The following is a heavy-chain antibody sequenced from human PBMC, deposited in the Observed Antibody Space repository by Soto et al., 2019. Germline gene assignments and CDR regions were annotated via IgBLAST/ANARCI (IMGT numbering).Heavy chain of an antibody. CDR1: GFTFSSYS. CDR3: AVLSSGRYYVARDY. V-gene: IGHV3-21*01. CDR2: ISSSSSYI. J-gene: IGHJ4*02. D-gene: IGHD3-10*01. Sequence: EVQLVESGGGLVKPGGSLRLSCAASGFTFSSYSMNWVRQAPGKGLEWVSSISSSSSYIYYADSVKGRFTISRDNAKNSLYLQMNSLRAEDTAVYYCAVLSSGRYYVARDYWGQGTLVTVSS.